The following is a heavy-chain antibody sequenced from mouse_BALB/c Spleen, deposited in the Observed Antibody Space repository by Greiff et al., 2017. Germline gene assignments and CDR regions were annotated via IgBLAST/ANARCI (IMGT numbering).Heavy chain of an antibody. V-gene: IGHV5-9-3*01. CDR1: GFTFSSHA. CDR2: ISSGGSYT. D-gene: IGHD1-2*01. CDR3: ARLGTTAWFDY. Sequence: EVKLVAAGGGFVKPGGSLKLSCAASGFTFSSHAMSWVRQTPEKRPEWVATISSGGSYTYYPDSVKGRFTISRDNAKNTLYLQMSSLRSEDTAMYYCARLGTTAWFDYWGQGTLVTVSA. J-gene: IGHJ3*01.